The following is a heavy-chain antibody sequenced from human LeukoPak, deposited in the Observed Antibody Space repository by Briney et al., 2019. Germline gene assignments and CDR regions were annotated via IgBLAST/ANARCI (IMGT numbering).Heavy chain of an antibody. CDR2: ISSGGTNI. CDR3: ARVGGYCSSVSNCYGDY. D-gene: IGHD2-2*03. J-gene: IGHJ4*02. CDR1: GFTFSIYS. V-gene: IGHV3-21*01. Sequence: GGSLRLSCAASGFTFSIYSMNWVRQAPGKGLEWVSCISSGGTNIYFADSVRGRFTISRDNAKNSLYLQMNSLRAEDTAVYYCARVGGYCSSVSNCYGDYWGQGTLVTVSS.